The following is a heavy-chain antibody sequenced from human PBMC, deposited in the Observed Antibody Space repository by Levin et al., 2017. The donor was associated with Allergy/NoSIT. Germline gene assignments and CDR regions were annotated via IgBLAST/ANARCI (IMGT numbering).Heavy chain of an antibody. D-gene: IGHD3-10*01. Sequence: LSLTCAASGFTFSAYSMHWVRQAPGKGLEWVAVLSYDGSDKYYADSVKGRFTVSRDNSKHTLHLQMSSVGADDTAVYYCAKVGWFGELVGGSYEYWGQGTLVTVS. V-gene: IGHV3-30-3*01. CDR2: LSYDGSDK. J-gene: IGHJ4*02. CDR1: GFTFSAYS. CDR3: AKVGWFGELVGGSYEY.